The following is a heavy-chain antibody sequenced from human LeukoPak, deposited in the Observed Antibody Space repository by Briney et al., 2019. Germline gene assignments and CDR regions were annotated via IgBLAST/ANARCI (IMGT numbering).Heavy chain of an antibody. Sequence: KTGGPLRLPCAPSGFPFSNAWVSWARQAPGRGREWVGRIKSKTDGGTTDYAAPVKGRFTISRDDSKNTLYLQMNSLKTEDTAVYYCTTSYSGSYAGVGYWGQGTLVTVSS. V-gene: IGHV3-15*01. D-gene: IGHD1-26*01. CDR2: IKSKTDGGTT. J-gene: IGHJ4*02. CDR3: TTSYSGSYAGVGY. CDR1: GFPFSNAW.